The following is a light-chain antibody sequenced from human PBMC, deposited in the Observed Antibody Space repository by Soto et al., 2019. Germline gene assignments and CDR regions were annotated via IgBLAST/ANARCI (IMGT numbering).Light chain of an antibody. CDR3: QHYNTWPPWT. CDR1: QSVSSN. CDR2: GAS. J-gene: IGKJ1*01. Sequence: EIVMTQSPAILSLSPGERATLSCRASQSVSSNLAWYQQKPGQAPRLLIYGASTRATGIPARFSGSGSGTEFTLTISSLQSEDFSAYYCQHYNTWPPWTFGQWTKVEIK. V-gene: IGKV3-15*01.